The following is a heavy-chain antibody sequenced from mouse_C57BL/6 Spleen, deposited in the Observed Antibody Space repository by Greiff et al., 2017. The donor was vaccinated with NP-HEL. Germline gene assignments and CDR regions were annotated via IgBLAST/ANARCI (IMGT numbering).Heavy chain of an antibody. J-gene: IGHJ2*01. CDR3: ARCGFDEGNFDY. CDR2: IDPSDSET. V-gene: IGHV1-52*01. D-gene: IGHD2-2*01. CDR1: GYTFTSYW. Sequence: QVQLLQPGAELVRPGSSVKLSCKASGYTFTSYWMHWVKQRPIQGLEWIGNIDPSDSETHYNQKFKDKATLTVDKSSSTAYMQLSSLTSEDSAVDYCARCGFDEGNFDYWGQGTTLTVSS.